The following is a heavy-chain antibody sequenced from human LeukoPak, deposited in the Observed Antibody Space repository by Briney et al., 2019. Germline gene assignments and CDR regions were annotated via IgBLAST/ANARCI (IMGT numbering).Heavy chain of an antibody. CDR1: GFTFSSNW. CDR2: IKQDGSDK. J-gene: IGHJ3*02. Sequence: GGSLRLSCAASGFTFSSNWMSWVRQAPGKGLEWVANIKQDGSDKFYVDSVKGRFTISRDNAKNTLYLQMNSLRAEDTAVYYCARIAARLGAFDIWGQGTMVTVSS. CDR3: ARIAARLGAFDI. D-gene: IGHD6-6*01. V-gene: IGHV3-7*01.